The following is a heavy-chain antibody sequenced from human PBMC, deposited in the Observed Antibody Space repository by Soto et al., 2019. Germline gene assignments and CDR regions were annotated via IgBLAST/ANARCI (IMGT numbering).Heavy chain of an antibody. CDR2: ISAYNGNT. V-gene: IGHV1-18*01. J-gene: IGHJ4*02. D-gene: IGHD5-12*01. CDR1: GYSFSSYG. CDR3: ARGGTYXGYDYAAEDN. Sequence: QVQLVQSGAEVKKPGASVKVSCVASGYSFSSYGISWVRQAPGQGLEWVGWISAYNGNTNYAQRVQGRVTMTTDISTTTAYMELRSLRSDDTAVYYCARGGTYXGYDYAAEDNWGQGTLVTVSS.